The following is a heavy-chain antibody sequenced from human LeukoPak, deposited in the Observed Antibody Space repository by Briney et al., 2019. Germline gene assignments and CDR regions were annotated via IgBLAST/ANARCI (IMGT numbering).Heavy chain of an antibody. CDR2: ISYDGSNK. Sequence: GRSLRLSCAASGFTFSSYGMHWVRQAPGKGLEWVAVISYDGSNKYYADSVKGRFTISRDSSKNTLYLQMNSLRAEDTAVYYCAKGIGAYYGSGSYIDYWGQGTLVTVSS. CDR3: AKGIGAYYGSGSYIDY. V-gene: IGHV3-30*18. CDR1: GFTFSSYG. D-gene: IGHD3-10*01. J-gene: IGHJ4*02.